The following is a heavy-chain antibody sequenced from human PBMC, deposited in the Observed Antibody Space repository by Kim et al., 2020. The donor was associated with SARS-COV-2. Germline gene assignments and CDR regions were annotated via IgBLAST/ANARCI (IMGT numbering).Heavy chain of an antibody. CDR3: ARDLVRIGYYYYGMDV. Sequence: SETLSLTCTVSGGSISSGGYYWSWIRQHPGKGLEWIGYIYYSGSTYYNPSLKSRVTISVDTSKNQFSLKLSYVTAADTAVYYCARDLVRIGYYYYGMDVWGKGTTVTVSS. V-gene: IGHV4-31*03. D-gene: IGHD6-6*01. CDR2: IYYSGST. J-gene: IGHJ6*04. CDR1: GGSISSGGYY.